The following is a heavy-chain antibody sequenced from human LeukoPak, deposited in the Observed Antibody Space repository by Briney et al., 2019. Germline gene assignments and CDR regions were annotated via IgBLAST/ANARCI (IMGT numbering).Heavy chain of an antibody. V-gene: IGHV3-48*04. J-gene: IGHJ5*02. CDR2: ISSSSSTI. D-gene: IGHD2-21*01. CDR1: GFTFSSYS. Sequence: GGSLRLSCAASGFTFSSYSMNWVRQAPGKGLEWVSYISSSSSTIYYADSVKGRFTISRDNAKNSLYLQMNSLRAEDTAVYYCARPRDDQGLDWFDPWGQGTLVTVSS. CDR3: ARPRDDQGLDWFDP.